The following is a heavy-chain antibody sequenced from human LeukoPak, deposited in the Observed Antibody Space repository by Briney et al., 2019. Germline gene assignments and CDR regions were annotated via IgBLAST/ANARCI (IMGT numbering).Heavy chain of an antibody. CDR2: INGDGRDK. CDR3: ARGVDSAIDW. CDR1: AFTFSSYA. J-gene: IGHJ4*02. V-gene: IGHV3-7*01. D-gene: IGHD3-9*01. Sequence: PGGSLRLSCAASAFTFSSYAMSWVRQAPGKGLEWVANINGDGRDKYYVGSVRGRFTISRDNADNALYLQMNSLRGDDTALYYCARGVDSAIDWWGQGTLVTVSS.